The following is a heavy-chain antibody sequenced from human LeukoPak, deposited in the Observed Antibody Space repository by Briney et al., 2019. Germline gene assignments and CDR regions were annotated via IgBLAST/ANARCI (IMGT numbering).Heavy chain of an antibody. Sequence: GGSLRLSCAASGFTFSNAWMSWVRQAPGKGLEWVGRIKSKTDGGTTDYAAPVKGRFTISRDDSKNTLYLQMNSLKTEDTAVYYCTTEFPGYCSSTSCYQHYYYYYYMDVWGKGTTVTISS. D-gene: IGHD2-2*01. J-gene: IGHJ6*03. V-gene: IGHV3-15*01. CDR3: TTEFPGYCSSTSCYQHYYYYYYMDV. CDR2: IKSKTDGGTT. CDR1: GFTFSNAW.